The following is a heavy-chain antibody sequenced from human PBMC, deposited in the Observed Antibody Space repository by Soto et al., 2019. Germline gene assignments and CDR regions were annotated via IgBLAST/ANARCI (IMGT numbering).Heavy chain of an antibody. D-gene: IGHD3-9*01. J-gene: IGHJ6*02. CDR3: ARDPGLAPHYYSGMDV. Sequence: QVQLQESGPGLVRPSETLSLTCTVSGGSVRSGRYYWGWIRQPPGKGLEWMGYVYYSGNTNYNPSITSRATISIATFNDQVFLKLTSVTAADTAKYYWARDPGLAPHYYSGMDVWGQGTTVTVSS. CDR2: VYYSGNT. CDR1: GGSVRSGRYY. V-gene: IGHV4-61*01.